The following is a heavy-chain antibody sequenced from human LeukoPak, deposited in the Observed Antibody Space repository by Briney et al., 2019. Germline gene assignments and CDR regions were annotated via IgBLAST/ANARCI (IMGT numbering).Heavy chain of an antibody. CDR3: GRDYRATGIILVFDY. D-gene: IGHD1-26*01. J-gene: IGHJ4*02. CDR1: GYTFTSYG. CDR2: ISSYNGNT. Sequence: WASVKVSCKASGYTFTSYGISWVRQAPGQGLEWMGWISSYNGNTNYAQKFQDRVTMTTDTSTGTAYMELRSLRSDDTAVYYCGRDYRATGIILVFDYWGQGTLVTVPS. V-gene: IGHV1-18*01.